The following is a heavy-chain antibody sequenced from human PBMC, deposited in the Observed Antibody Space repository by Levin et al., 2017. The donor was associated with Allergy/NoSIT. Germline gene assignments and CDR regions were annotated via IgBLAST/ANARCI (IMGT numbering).Heavy chain of an antibody. Sequence: GESLKISCKASGYTFTSYYMHWVRQAPGQGLEWMGIINPSGGSTSYAQKFQGRVTMTRDTSTSTVYMELSSLRSKDTAVYYCARDGPPENNYYGSGSYVIDYWGQGTLVTVSS. V-gene: IGHV1-46*01. CDR3: ARDGPPENNYYGSGSYVIDY. J-gene: IGHJ4*02. CDR2: INPSGGST. D-gene: IGHD3-10*01. CDR1: GYTFTSYY.